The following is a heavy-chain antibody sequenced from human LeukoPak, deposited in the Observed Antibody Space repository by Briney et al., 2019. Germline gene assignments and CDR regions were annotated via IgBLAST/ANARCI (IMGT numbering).Heavy chain of an antibody. CDR2: IKQDRSEK. CDR1: RFTFTNYW. CDR3: ARLREIPVFGVVTKSTSYFDY. J-gene: IGHJ4*02. Sequence: GGSLRLSCAASRFTFTNYWMSWVRQAPGKGLELVANIKQDRSEKYYVDSVKGRFTISRDNAKNSLYLQMNSLRAEDTAVYYCARLREIPVFGVVTKSTSYFDYWGQGTLVTVSS. D-gene: IGHD3-3*01. V-gene: IGHV3-7*01.